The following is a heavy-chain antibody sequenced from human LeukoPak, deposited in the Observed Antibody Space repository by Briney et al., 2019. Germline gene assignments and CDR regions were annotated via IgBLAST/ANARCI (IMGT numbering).Heavy chain of an antibody. V-gene: IGHV4-59*01. D-gene: IGHD3-9*01. CDR1: GGSISGYY. CDR3: SRAPNFDILPRYYFDY. CDR2: IYESGRS. J-gene: IGHJ4*02. Sequence: SEALSLTCTVSGGSISGYYWSWGRQPPGKGVEGSGHIYESGRSNSPPSLNRRVPISLDTSKNQFSLRLPSVTAADPALYYCSRAPNFDILPRYYFDYWGQGTLVTVSS.